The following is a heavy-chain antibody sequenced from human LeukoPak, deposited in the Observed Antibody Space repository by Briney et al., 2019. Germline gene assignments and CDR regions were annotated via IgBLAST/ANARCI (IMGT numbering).Heavy chain of an antibody. CDR1: GYTFTGYY. Sequence: GASVKVSCKASGYTFTGYYMHWVRQAPGQGLEWMGWINPNSGGTNYAQKFQGRVTMTRDTSISTAYMELNRLTSDDTAIYYCARKDYFDYWGQGTLVTVSS. CDR3: ARKDYFDY. J-gene: IGHJ4*02. CDR2: INPNSGGT. V-gene: IGHV1-2*02.